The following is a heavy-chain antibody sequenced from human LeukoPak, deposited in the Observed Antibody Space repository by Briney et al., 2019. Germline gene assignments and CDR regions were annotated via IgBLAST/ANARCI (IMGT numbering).Heavy chain of an antibody. J-gene: IGHJ6*02. CDR2: IWYDGSNK. D-gene: IGHD3-22*01. CDR1: EFTFSSYG. CDR3: ARDLSPITTCMDV. Sequence: GGSLRLSCAASEFTFSSYGMHWVRQAPGKGLEWVAVIWYDGSNKYYADSVKGRFTISRDNSKNTLYLQMNSLRAEDTAVYYCARDLSPITTCMDVWGQGTTVTVSS. V-gene: IGHV3-33*01.